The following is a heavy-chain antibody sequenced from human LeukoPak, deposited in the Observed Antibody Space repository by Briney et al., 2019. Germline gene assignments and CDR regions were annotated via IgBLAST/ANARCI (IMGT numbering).Heavy chain of an antibody. D-gene: IGHD3-10*01. CDR3: ARDLIEYGSGSYYTDYYYYYGMDV. CDR2: TYHRSKWYN. Sequence: SQTLSLTFAISGDSVSNNSAAWNWLRQSPSRGLEWLGSTYHRSKWYNDYAVSVKSRITINPDTSKNQFSLQLNSVTPEDTAVYYCARDLIEYGSGSYYTDYYYYYGMDVWGKGTTVTVSS. CDR1: GDSVSNNSAA. J-gene: IGHJ6*04. V-gene: IGHV6-1*01.